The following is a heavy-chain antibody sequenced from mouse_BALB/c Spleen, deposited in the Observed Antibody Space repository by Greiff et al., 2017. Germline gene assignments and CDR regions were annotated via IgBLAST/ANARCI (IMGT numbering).Heavy chain of an antibody. CDR2: INPSTGYT. Sequence: VQLQQSGAELAKPGASVKMSCKASGYTFTSYWMHWVKQRPGQGLEWIGYINPSTGYTEYNQKFKDKATLTADKSSSTAYMQLSSLTSEDSAVYYCARRGLPADWGQGTTLTVSS. J-gene: IGHJ2*01. D-gene: IGHD3-3*01. CDR1: GYTFTSYW. V-gene: IGHV1-7*01. CDR3: ARRGLPAD.